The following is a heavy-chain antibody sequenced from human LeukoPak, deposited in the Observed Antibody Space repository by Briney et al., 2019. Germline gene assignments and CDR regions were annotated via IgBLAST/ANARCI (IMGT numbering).Heavy chain of an antibody. D-gene: IGHD6-13*01. J-gene: IGHJ3*02. CDR3: ARVHSSSWYESDI. CDR1: GFTVSSNY. CDR2: IYSGGST. V-gene: IGHV3-53*01. Sequence: PGGSLRLSCAASGFTVSSNYMSWVRQAPGKGLEWVSVIYSGGSTYYADSVKGRFTISRDNSKNTLYLQMNSLRAEDTAVYYCARVHSSSWYESDIWGQGTMVTVSS.